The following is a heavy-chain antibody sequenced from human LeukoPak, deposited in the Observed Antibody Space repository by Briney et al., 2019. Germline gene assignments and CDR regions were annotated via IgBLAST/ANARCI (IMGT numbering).Heavy chain of an antibody. CDR2: ISSSGSTI. CDR1: GFTFSSYE. CDR3: ASISSWYSELVDY. V-gene: IGHV3-48*03. D-gene: IGHD6-13*01. Sequence: PGGYLRLSCAASGFTFSSYEMNWVRQAPGKGLEWVSYISSSGSTIYYPDSVKGRFTISRDNAKNSLYPQLNSLRAEDTAVYYCASISSWYSELVDYWGQGTLVTVSS. J-gene: IGHJ4*02.